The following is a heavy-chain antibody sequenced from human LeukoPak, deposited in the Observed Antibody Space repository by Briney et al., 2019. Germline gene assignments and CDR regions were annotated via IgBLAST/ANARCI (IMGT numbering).Heavy chain of an antibody. V-gene: IGHV1-18*01. J-gene: IGHJ4*02. D-gene: IGHD2-2*03. Sequence: ASVKVSCKASGYTFTSYGISWVRQAPGQGLEWMGWISAYNGNTNYAQKLQGRVTMTTDTSTSTAYMELRSLRSDDTAVYYCARDVMPEDGYCSSPSCPVFDYWGQGPLVTVSS. CDR2: ISAYNGNT. CDR1: GYTFTSYG. CDR3: ARDVMPEDGYCSSPSCPVFDY.